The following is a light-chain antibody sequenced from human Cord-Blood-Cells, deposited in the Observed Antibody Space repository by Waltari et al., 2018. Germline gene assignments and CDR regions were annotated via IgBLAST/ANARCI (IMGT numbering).Light chain of an antibody. J-gene: IGKJ1*01. Sequence: DIQMTQSPSSLSPSVGYRVTITCRASQSISSYLNWYQQKPGKAPKLLIYAASSLQSGVPSRFSGSGSGTDFTRTISSLQPEDFAIYYCQQSYSTLGTFGQGTKVEIK. V-gene: IGKV1-39*01. CDR1: QSISSY. CDR3: QQSYSTLGT. CDR2: AAS.